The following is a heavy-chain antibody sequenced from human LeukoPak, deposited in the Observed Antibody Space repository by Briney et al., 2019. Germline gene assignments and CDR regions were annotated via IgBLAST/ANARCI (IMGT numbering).Heavy chain of an antibody. J-gene: IGHJ4*02. Sequence: ASVTVSCKASGYTFTSYGISWVRQAPGQGLEWMGWISAYNGNTNYAQKLQGRVTMTTDTSTSTAYMELRSLRSDDTAVYYCARQDIVVVVADYWGQGTLVTVSS. D-gene: IGHD2-15*01. CDR3: ARQDIVVVVADY. V-gene: IGHV1-18*04. CDR2: ISAYNGNT. CDR1: GYTFTSYG.